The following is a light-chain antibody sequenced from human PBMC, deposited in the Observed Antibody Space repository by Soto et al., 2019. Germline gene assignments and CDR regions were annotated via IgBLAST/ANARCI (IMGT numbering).Light chain of an antibody. Sequence: EIVLTQSPATLSLSPGERATLSCRASQSVSSYLAWYQQKPGQAPRLLIYGASTRANGTPARFSGSGSGTDFTLTISSLEPEDFAVYYCQQRSNWITFGQGTRLEI. CDR2: GAS. CDR3: QQRSNWIT. J-gene: IGKJ5*01. CDR1: QSVSSY. V-gene: IGKV3-11*01.